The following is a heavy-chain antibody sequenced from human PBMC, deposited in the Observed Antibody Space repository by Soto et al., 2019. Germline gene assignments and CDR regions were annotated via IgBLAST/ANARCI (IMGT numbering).Heavy chain of an antibody. CDR3: ARDGRGGIFVSYGSLVVDY. CDR2: IWYDGSNK. CDR1: GFTFSSYG. D-gene: IGHD5-18*01. V-gene: IGHV3-33*01. Sequence: QVQLVESGGGVVQPGRSLRLSCAASGFTFSSYGMHWVRQAPGKGLEWVAVIWYDGSNKYYADSVKGRFTISRYNSKNTLYLQMNRVRAENTAVYYCARDGRGGIFVSYGSLVVDYWGQGTLVTVSS. J-gene: IGHJ4*02.